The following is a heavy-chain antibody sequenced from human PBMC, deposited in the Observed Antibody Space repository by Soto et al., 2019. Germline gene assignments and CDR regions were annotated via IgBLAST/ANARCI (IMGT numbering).Heavy chain of an antibody. CDR1: GFTFSSYA. Sequence: PGGSLRLSCAASGFTFSSYAMHWVRQAPGKGLEWVAVISYDGSNKYYADSVKGRFTISRDNSKNTLYLQMNSLRAEDTAVYYCARDVVGATDYCYYCMDVWGQGTTVTVSS. V-gene: IGHV3-30-3*01. CDR3: ARDVVGATDYCYYCMDV. D-gene: IGHD1-26*01. J-gene: IGHJ6*02. CDR2: ISYDGSNK.